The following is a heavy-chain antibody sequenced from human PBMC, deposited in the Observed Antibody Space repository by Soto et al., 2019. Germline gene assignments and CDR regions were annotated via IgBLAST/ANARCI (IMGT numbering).Heavy chain of an antibody. J-gene: IGHJ3*02. V-gene: IGHV1-2*04. D-gene: IGHD3-9*01. CDR3: ARELEGDDISTGPRNAFDI. CDR2: INPNSGGT. CDR1: GGGFRNYA. Sequence: ASVKVSCKASGGGFRNYALTWVRQAPGQGLEWMGWINPNSGGTNYAQKFQGWVTMTRDTSISTAYMELSRLRSDDTAVYYCARELEGDDISTGPRNAFDIWGQGTMVTVSS.